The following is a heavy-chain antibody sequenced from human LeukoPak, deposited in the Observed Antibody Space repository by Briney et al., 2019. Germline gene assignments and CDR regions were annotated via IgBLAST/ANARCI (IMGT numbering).Heavy chain of an antibody. CDR1: GYTFTGYY. Sequence: ASVKVSCKASGYTFTGYYMHWVRQAPGQGLEWMGRINPNSGGTNYAQKFQGRVTMTRDTSISTAYMELSRLRSDDTAVYYCARYSSGWYHFDYWGQGTLVTVSS. J-gene: IGHJ4*02. CDR2: INPNSGGT. D-gene: IGHD6-19*01. CDR3: ARYSSGWYHFDY. V-gene: IGHV1-2*06.